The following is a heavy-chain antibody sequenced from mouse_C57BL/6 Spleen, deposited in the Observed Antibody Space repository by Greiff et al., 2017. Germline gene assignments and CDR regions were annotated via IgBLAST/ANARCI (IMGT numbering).Heavy chain of an antibody. CDR3: AKEGFYDGTRGWFAY. CDR2: IYPRDGST. CDR1: GYTFTSYD. D-gene: IGHD2-3*01. Sequence: VQLQQSGPELVKPGASVKLSCKASGYTFTSYDINWVKQRPGQGLEWIGWIYPRDGSTKYNEKFKGKATLTVDTSSSTAYMELHSLTSEDPAVYFCAKEGFYDGTRGWFAYWGQGTLVTVSA. J-gene: IGHJ3*01. V-gene: IGHV1-85*01.